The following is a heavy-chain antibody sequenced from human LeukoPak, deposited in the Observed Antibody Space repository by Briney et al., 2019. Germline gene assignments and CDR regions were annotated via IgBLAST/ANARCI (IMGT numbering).Heavy chain of an antibody. CDR1: GGSFSGYY. CDR3: ASIAVAGILSYYYGMDV. J-gene: IGHJ6*02. CDR2: INHSGST. V-gene: IGHV4-34*01. Sequence: PSETLSLTCAVYGGSFSGYYWSWICQPPGKGLEWIGEINHSGSTNYNPSLKSRVTISVDTSKSQFSLKLSSVTAADTAVYYCASIAVAGILSYYYGMDVWGQGTTVTVSS. D-gene: IGHD6-19*01.